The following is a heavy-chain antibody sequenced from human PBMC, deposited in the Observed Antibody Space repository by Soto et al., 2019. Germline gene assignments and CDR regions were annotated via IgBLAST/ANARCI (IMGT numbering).Heavy chain of an antibody. CDR2: ISYDGSNK. CDR1: GFTFSSYA. J-gene: IGHJ4*02. D-gene: IGHD3-22*01. V-gene: IGHV3-30-3*01. Sequence: QVQLVESGGGVVQPGRSLRLSCAASGFTFSSYAMHWVRQAPGKGLEWVAVISYDGSNKYYADSVKGRFTISSDNSKNTLYLQMNSLRAEDTAVYYCARGGKTYYYDSSGYYYDYWGQGTLVTVSS. CDR3: ARGGKTYYYDSSGYYYDY.